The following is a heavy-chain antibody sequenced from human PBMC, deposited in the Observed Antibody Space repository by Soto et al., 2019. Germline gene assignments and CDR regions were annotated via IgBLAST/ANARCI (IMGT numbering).Heavy chain of an antibody. J-gene: IGHJ4*02. CDR3: ARLLSVPL. CDR2: IIPIFGSA. CDR1: GGTFNNYA. Sequence: SVKVSCKSSGGTFNNYAFSWVRQAPGQGLEWMGGIIPIFGSANYAPQFQGRVTITAGKSTRTVYMELSSLRSADTAIYSSARLLSVPLWGQGTLVTVSS. D-gene: IGHD6-6*01. V-gene: IGHV1-69*06.